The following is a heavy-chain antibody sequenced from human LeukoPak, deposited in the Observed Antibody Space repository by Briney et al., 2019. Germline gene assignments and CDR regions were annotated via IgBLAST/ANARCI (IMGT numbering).Heavy chain of an antibody. D-gene: IGHD3-22*01. J-gene: IGHJ4*02. V-gene: IGHV4-59*01. CDR1: GGSISSYY. Sequence: SETLSLTCTVSGGSISSYYWSWIRQPPGKGLEWIGYIYYSGSTNYNPSLKSRVTISVDTSKNQFSLKLSSVTAADTAVYYCARRINYYDSSGYHNLFDYWGQGTLSPSPQ. CDR2: IYYSGST. CDR3: ARRINYYDSSGYHNLFDY.